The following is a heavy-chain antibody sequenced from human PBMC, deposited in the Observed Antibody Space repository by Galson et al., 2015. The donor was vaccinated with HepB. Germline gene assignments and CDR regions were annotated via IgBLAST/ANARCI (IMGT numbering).Heavy chain of an antibody. J-gene: IGHJ6*02. CDR3: ATLGYSSGWYPHYYYYGMDV. D-gene: IGHD6-19*01. CDR2: FDPEDGET. V-gene: IGHV1-24*01. Sequence: SVKVSCKVSGYTLTELSMHWVRQAPGKGLEWMGGFDPEDGETIYAQKFQGRVTMTEDTSTDTAYMELSSLRSEDTAVYYCATLGYSSGWYPHYYYYGMDVWGQGTTVTVSS. CDR1: GYTLTELS.